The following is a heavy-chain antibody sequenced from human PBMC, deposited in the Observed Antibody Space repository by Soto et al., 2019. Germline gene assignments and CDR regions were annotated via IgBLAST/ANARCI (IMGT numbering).Heavy chain of an antibody. CDR2: ISDNGGTT. CDR1: EFTFSNYA. Sequence: GGSLRLSCAASEFTFSNYAMSWVRQAPGKGLEWVSSISDNGGTTYYADSVKGRFTISRDNSKNTLYLQMNSLRAEDTAVYYCASTGCSGGSCYEPNDAFDIWGQGKKVTV. V-gene: IGHV3-23*01. D-gene: IGHD2-15*01. J-gene: IGHJ3*02. CDR3: ASTGCSGGSCYEPNDAFDI.